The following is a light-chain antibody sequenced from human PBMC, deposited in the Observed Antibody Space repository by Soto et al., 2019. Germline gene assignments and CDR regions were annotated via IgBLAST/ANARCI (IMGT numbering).Light chain of an antibody. CDR3: QQNDSSPSWT. CDR1: QSVSSKY. V-gene: IGKV3-20*01. Sequence: EIVLTQSPGTLSLSPGERATPSCRASQSVSSKYLAWYQQKPGQAPRLPIYGTSSRATGISDRFRGSGSGTDFTLTISRLEPEDFAVYYCQQNDSSPSWTFGQGTKVDI. J-gene: IGKJ1*01. CDR2: GTS.